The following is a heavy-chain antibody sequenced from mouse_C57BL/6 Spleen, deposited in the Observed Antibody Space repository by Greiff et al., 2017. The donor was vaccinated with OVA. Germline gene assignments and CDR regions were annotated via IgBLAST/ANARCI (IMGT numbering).Heavy chain of an antibody. J-gene: IGHJ4*01. V-gene: IGHV2-2*01. Sequence: VQLKESGPGLVQPSQSLSITCTVSGFSLTSYGVHWVRQSPGKGLEWLGVIWSGGSTDYNAAFISRLSISKDNSKSQVFFKMNSLQADDTAIYYCARNRDYGSSYAMDYWGQGTSVTVSS. D-gene: IGHD1-1*01. CDR2: IWSGGST. CDR1: GFSLTSYG. CDR3: ARNRDYGSSYAMDY.